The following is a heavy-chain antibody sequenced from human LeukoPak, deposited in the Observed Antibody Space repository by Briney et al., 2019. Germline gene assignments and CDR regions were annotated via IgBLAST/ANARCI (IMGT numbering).Heavy chain of an antibody. V-gene: IGHV3-9*01. D-gene: IGHD6-13*01. J-gene: IGHJ4*02. Sequence: PGGSLRLSCAASGFTFDDYAMHWVRQAPGKGLEWVSGISWNSGSIGYADSVKGRFTISRDNAKNSLYLQVNSLRAEDTALYYCARSVSWYYDYWGQGTLVTVSS. CDR3: ARSVSWYYDY. CDR2: ISWNSGSI. CDR1: GFTFDDYA.